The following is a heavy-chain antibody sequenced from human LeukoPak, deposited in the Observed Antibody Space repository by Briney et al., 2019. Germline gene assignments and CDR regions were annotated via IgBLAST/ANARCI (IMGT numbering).Heavy chain of an antibody. J-gene: IGHJ4*02. CDR2: INPNSGGT. CDR1: GYTFTGYY. V-gene: IGHV1-2*02. Sequence: ASVKVSCRASGYTFTGYYIHWVRQAPGQGLEWMGWINPNSGGTNYAQKFQGRVTMTRNTSISTAYMELSSLRSEDTAVYYCAREANGGYYDFWSGYYVDYWGQGTLVTVSS. CDR3: AREANGGYYDFWSGYYVDY. D-gene: IGHD3-3*01.